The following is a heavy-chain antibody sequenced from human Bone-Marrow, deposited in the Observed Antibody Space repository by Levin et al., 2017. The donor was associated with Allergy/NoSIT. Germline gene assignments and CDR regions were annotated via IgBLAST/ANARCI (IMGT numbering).Heavy chain of an antibody. D-gene: IGHD5-24*01. CDR3: AREGEMATITGVFAMDY. J-gene: IGHJ4*02. Sequence: SVKVSCKASGGTFSSYAISWVRQAPGQGLEWMGGIIPIFGTANYAQKFQGRVTITADESTSTAYMELSSLRSEDTAVYYCAREGEMATITGVFAMDYWGQGTLVTVSS. CDR1: GGTFSSYA. V-gene: IGHV1-69*13. CDR2: IIPIFGTA.